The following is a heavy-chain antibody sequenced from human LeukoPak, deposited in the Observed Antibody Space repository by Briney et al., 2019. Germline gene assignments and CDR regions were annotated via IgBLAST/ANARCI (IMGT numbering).Heavy chain of an antibody. CDR3: ARGGQLVSYGY. Sequence: SETLSLTCTVSGGSISSYYWSWIRQPPGKGLEWIGYIYYSGSTNYNPSLKSRVTISVDTSKNQFSLKLSSVTAADTAVYYCARGGQLVSYGYWGQGTLVTVSS. D-gene: IGHD6-13*01. J-gene: IGHJ4*02. V-gene: IGHV4-59*01. CDR1: GGSISSYY. CDR2: IYYSGST.